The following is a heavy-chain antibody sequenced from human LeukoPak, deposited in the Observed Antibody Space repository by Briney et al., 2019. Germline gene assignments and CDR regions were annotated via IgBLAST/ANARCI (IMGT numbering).Heavy chain of an antibody. J-gene: IGHJ4*02. V-gene: IGHV3-7*01. Sequence: GGSLRLSCAASGFTFSSYWMSWVRQAPGKGLEWVANIKQDGSEKYYVDSVKGRFTISRDNAKNSLYLQTNSLRAEDTAVYYCARVAYYDFWSGYRENDYWGQGTLVTVSS. D-gene: IGHD3-3*01. CDR3: ARVAYYDFWSGYRENDY. CDR2: IKQDGSEK. CDR1: GFTFSSYW.